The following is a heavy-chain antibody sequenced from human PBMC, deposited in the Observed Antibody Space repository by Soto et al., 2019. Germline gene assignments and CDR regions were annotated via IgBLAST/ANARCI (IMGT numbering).Heavy chain of an antibody. CDR1: GFSLSTSGVS. CDR3: AHSALQTGDFDY. Sequence: QITLKESGPTLVKPTQTLTLTCTFSGFSLSTSGVSVGWIRQPPGKALEWLALIYWDDDKRYSPSLKSRLTTXKXXSKTQVVLTMTNMDPVDTATYYCAHSALQTGDFDYWGQGTLVTVSS. V-gene: IGHV2-5*02. D-gene: IGHD1-26*01. J-gene: IGHJ4*02. CDR2: IYWDDDK.